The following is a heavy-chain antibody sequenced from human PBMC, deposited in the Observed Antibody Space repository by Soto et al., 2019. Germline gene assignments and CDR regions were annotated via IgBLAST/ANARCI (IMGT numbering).Heavy chain of an antibody. J-gene: IGHJ4*02. V-gene: IGHV3-33*01. CDR3: ASGRAVSGFDY. Sequence: GGSLRLSCAASGFTFSSYDMHWVRQAPGKGLEWVAVIWYDGSNKYYADAGNGRITISKDNSKNTLYLQMNRLQAEDTGVYYCASGRAVSGFDYWGQGALVTVSS. CDR2: IWYDGSNK. CDR1: GFTFSSYD. D-gene: IGHD6-19*01.